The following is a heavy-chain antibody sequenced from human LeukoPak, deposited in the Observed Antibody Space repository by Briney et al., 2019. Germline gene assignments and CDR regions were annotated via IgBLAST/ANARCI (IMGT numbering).Heavy chain of an antibody. J-gene: IGHJ4*02. V-gene: IGHV3-30*18. CDR2: ISYDGSKK. D-gene: IGHD4-17*01. Sequence: GGSLRLSCAASECTFSSYGMHWVRQAPGKGLEWVAVISYDGSKKYYADSVKGRFTISRDNSKNTLFLQMNSLRDEDTAVYYCAKDASPYAGDYVPQLWGQGTLVTVSS. CDR1: ECTFSSYG. CDR3: AKDASPYAGDYVPQL.